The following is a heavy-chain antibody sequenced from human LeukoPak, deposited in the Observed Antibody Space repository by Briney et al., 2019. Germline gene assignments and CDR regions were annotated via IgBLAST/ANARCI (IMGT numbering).Heavy chain of an antibody. CDR3: ATSMSADNYYDTPPHY. Sequence: GGSLRLSCAASGFTVSSKFMNWVRQAPGKGLEWVSIVYTGGSKYYADSVKGRFTISRDNSKNTLYLQMNSLRAEDTAVYYCATSMSADNYYDTPPHYWGRGTLVTVSS. V-gene: IGHV3-53*05. CDR1: GFTVSSKF. J-gene: IGHJ4*02. D-gene: IGHD3-22*01. CDR2: VYTGGSK.